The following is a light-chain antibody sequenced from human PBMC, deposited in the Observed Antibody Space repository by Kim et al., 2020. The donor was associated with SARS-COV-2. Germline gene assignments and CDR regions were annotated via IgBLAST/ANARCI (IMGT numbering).Light chain of an antibody. J-gene: IGKJ3*01. CDR1: HNIRNW. CDR2: VAS. Sequence: DIQMTQSPSSLSASVGDRVTITCQASHNIRNWLDWYQQKAGKAPKLVIYVASNLESGVPSRFSGSGSGTHFTFTITSLQPEDVATYFCLHDDTHPFTFGPGTKVDIK. CDR3: LHDDTHPFT. V-gene: IGKV1-33*01.